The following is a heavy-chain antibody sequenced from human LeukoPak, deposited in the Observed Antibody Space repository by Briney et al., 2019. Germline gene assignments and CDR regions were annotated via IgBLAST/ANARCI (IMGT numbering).Heavy chain of an antibody. CDR1: GFVFDNYG. CDR2: IRYSGSRK. V-gene: IGHV3-30*02. Sequence: GGSLRLSCVASGFVFDNYGMDWIRQAPGLGLEWVAFIRYSGSRKYYADSVKGRFTISRDNSRNTLYLQMNSLRADDTAVYYCVRDWGYYGSGSYIFDYWGQGTLVTASS. CDR3: VRDWGYYGSGSYIFDY. D-gene: IGHD3-10*01. J-gene: IGHJ4*02.